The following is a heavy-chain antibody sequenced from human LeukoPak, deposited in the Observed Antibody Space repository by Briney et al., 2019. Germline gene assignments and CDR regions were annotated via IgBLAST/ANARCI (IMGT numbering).Heavy chain of an antibody. CDR1: GFTFSSYA. V-gene: IGHV3-23*01. Sequence: PGGSLRLSCAASGFTFSSYAMSWVRQAPGKGMEWVSAISGSGGSTYYTDSVEGRFTISRDNSKNTLYLQMNSLRAEDTAVYDCAKDLVVVVPAAKAFVWDWFDPWGQGTLVTVSS. CDR2: ISGSGGST. CDR3: AKDLVVVVPAAKAFVWDWFDP. J-gene: IGHJ5*02. D-gene: IGHD2-2*01.